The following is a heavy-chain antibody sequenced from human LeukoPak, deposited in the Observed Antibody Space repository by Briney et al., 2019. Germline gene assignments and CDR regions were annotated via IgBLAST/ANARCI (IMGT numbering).Heavy chain of an antibody. CDR3: ARECALVVPAAIDWFDP. CDR2: INPSGGT. D-gene: IGHD2-2*02. CDR1: GYTFTSYY. V-gene: IGHV1-2*02. J-gene: IGHJ5*02. Sequence: ASVKVSCKASGYTFTSYYMHWVRQAPGQGLEWMGIINPSGGTNYAQKFQGRVTMTRDTSISTAYMELSRLRSDDTAVYYCARECALVVPAAIDWFDPWGQGTLVTVSS.